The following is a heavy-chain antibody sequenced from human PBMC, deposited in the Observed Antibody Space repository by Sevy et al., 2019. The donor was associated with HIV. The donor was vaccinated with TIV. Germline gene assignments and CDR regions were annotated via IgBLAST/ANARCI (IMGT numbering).Heavy chain of an antibody. CDR1: GFTFSNAW. J-gene: IGHJ3*02. CDR2: IKSKTDGGTT. CDR3: TKDHYYDRSGFSAFDI. D-gene: IGHD3-22*01. V-gene: IGHV3-15*01. Sequence: GGSLRLSCAASGFTFSNAWMSWVRQAPGKGLEWVGRIKSKTDGGTTDYAAPVKGRFTISRDDSKNTLYLQMNSLKTEDTAGYYCTKDHYYDRSGFSAFDIWGQGTMVTVSS.